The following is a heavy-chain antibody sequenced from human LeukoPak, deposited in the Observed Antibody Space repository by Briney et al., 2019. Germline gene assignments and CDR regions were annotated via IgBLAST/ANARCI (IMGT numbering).Heavy chain of an antibody. CDR1: GFTFSSYS. Sequence: KPGGSLRLSCAASGFTFSSYSMNWVRQAPGKGLEWVSSISSSSSYIYYADSVKGRFTISRDNAKNSLYLQMNSLRAEDTAVYYCARAEAPTTDAFDIWGQGTMVTVSS. D-gene: IGHD2-15*01. CDR3: ARAEAPTTDAFDI. V-gene: IGHV3-21*01. CDR2: ISSSSSYI. J-gene: IGHJ3*02.